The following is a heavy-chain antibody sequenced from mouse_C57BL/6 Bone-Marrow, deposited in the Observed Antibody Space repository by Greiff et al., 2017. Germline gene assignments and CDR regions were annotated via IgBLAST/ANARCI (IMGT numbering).Heavy chain of an antibody. D-gene: IGHD1-1*01. J-gene: IGHJ1*03. V-gene: IGHV5-16*01. CDR3: ARVVATDGWYFDV. Sequence: EVKLMESEGGLVQPGRSMKLSCTASGFTFSDYYMAWVRQVPEKGLEWVANITYDGSSTYYLDSLKSRFIISRDNAKNILYLQMSSLKSEDTATYYCARVVATDGWYFDVWGTGTTVTVSS. CDR2: ITYDGSST. CDR1: GFTFSDYY.